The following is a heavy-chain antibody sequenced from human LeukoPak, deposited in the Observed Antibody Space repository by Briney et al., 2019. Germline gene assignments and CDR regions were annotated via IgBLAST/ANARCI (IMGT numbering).Heavy chain of an antibody. CDR1: GYXFTGYY. CDR2: INPNSGGT. D-gene: IGHD3-22*01. J-gene: IGHJ4*02. CDR3: ARNFYFDSSGYYHY. V-gene: IGHV1-2*02. Sequence: ASVKVSCKASGYXFTGYYIHWVRQAPGQGLEWMGWINPNSGGTNYAQKFQGRVTMTRDTSISTAYMELSRLRSDDTAVYYCARNFYFDSSGYYHYWGQGTVVTVSS.